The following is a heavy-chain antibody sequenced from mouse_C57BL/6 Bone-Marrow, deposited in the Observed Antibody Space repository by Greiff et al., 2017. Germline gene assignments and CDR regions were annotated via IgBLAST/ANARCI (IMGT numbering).Heavy chain of an antibody. CDR2: IYPGGGYT. J-gene: IGHJ4*01. CDR1: GYTFTNYW. D-gene: IGHD1-1*01. CDR3: ARWGTTVVATSPYAMDY. Sequence: QVQLKESGAELVRPGTSVKMSCKASGYTFTNYWIGWAKQRPGHGLEWIGDIYPGGGYTNYNEKFKGKATLTADKSSSTAYMQFSSLTSEDSAIYYCARWGTTVVATSPYAMDYWGQGTSVTVSS. V-gene: IGHV1-63*01.